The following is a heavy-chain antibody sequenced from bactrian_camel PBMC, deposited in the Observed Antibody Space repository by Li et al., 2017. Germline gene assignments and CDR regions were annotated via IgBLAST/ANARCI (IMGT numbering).Heavy chain of an antibody. CDR3: AAEPRQHESCVGSVVAIWAFGT. CDR2: MVRGDGTT. J-gene: IGHJ6*01. D-gene: IGHD6*01. CDR1: GFNTADSP. Sequence: VQLVESGGGSVQAGGSLNLSCTTSGFNTADSPMAWYRQAPGKECELVSMVRGDGTTKYADSVNGRLTISRDNAKNTVYLQMNSLKPEDTAVYYCAAEPRQHESCVGSVVAIWAFGTTGQGTQVTVS. V-gene: IGHV3S60*01.